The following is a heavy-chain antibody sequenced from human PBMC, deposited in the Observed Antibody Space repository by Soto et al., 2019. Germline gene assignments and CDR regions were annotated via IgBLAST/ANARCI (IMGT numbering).Heavy chain of an antibody. Sequence: SETLSLTCTVSGGSISSGGYYWSWIRQHPGKGLEWIGYIYYSGSTYYNPSLKSRVTISVDTPKNQFSLKPSSVTAADTAVYYCTLIVVVPAAIRWGWFDPWGQGTLVTVSS. CDR3: TLIVVVPAAIRWGWFDP. D-gene: IGHD2-2*01. J-gene: IGHJ5*02. CDR1: GGSISSGGYY. V-gene: IGHV4-31*03. CDR2: IYYSGST.